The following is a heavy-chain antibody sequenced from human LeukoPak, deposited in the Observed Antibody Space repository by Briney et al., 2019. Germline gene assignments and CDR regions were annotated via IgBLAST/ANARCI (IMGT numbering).Heavy chain of an antibody. CDR3: VRRTDYYMDV. CDR1: GYTFTSYW. CDR2: IYPGDSDT. J-gene: IGHJ6*03. V-gene: IGHV5-51*01. Sequence: PGESLKISCQGSGYTFTSYWIGWVRQMPGRGLEWMGIIYPGDSDTRYSPSFQGQVTISADKSINTAYLKWSSLKALDTAMYYCVRRTDYYMDVWGKGITVTVSS.